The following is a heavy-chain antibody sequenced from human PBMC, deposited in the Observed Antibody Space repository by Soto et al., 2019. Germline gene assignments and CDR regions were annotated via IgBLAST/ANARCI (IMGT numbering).Heavy chain of an antibody. V-gene: IGHV4-39*01. CDR2: IYYSGST. Sequence: QLQLQESGPGLVKPSETLSLTCTVSGGSISSSSYYWGWIRQPPGKGLEWIGSIYYSGSTYYNPSLKSRVTISVDTSKNQFSLKLSSVTAADTAVYYCASPGSTRTQKDYYGMDVWGQGTTVTVS. J-gene: IGHJ6*02. CDR3: ASPGSTRTQKDYYGMDV. D-gene: IGHD2-2*01. CDR1: GGSISSSSYY.